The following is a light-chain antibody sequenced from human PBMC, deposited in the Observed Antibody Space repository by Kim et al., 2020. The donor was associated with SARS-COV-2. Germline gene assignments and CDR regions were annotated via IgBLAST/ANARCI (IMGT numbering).Light chain of an antibody. CDR1: QNISNS. CDR2: AAS. J-gene: IGKJ2*01. CDR3: QQSYLSPPS. V-gene: IGKV1-39*01. Sequence: DIQMTQSPSSLSASVGDSVTIICRASQNISNSLNWYQHKSGKAPELLIYAASSLPLWVPPGFTGSGSGTDFTLTIDSLQPEDFATYYCQQSYLSPPSFGQGTKLEI.